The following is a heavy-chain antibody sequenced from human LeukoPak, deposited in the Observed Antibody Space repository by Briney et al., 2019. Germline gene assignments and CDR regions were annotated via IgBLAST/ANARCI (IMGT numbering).Heavy chain of an antibody. J-gene: IGHJ3*02. D-gene: IGHD3-10*01. CDR1: DYSISSGYY. CDR2: VYRSGST. CDR3: AKSNGYGLVDI. Sequence: PSETLSLTCTVSDYSISSGYYWAWIRQPPGKGLEWIGSVYRSGSTYYSPPVKSRVTISLDTSRNQFSLKLNSVTAADTAVYYCAKSNGYGLVDIWGQGTMVTVSS. V-gene: IGHV4-38-2*02.